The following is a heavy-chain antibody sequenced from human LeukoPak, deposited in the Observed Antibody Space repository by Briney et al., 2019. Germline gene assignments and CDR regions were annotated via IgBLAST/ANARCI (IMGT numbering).Heavy chain of an antibody. V-gene: IGHV1-69*13. CDR2: IIPIFGTA. D-gene: IGHD2-21*02. CDR1: GGTFSIYA. J-gene: IGHJ4*02. Sequence: ASVKVSCKASGGTFSIYAISWVRQAPGQGLEWMGGIIPIFGTANYAQKFQGRVTITADESTSTAYMELSSLRSEDTAVYYCASIAQAYCGGDCYWGFDYWGQGTLVTVSS. CDR3: ASIAQAYCGGDCYWGFDY.